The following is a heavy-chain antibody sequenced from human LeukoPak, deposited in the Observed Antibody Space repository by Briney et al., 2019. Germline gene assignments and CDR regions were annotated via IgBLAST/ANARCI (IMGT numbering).Heavy chain of an antibody. CDR1: GFTFSSYA. V-gene: IGHV3-23*01. J-gene: IGHJ4*02. CDR2: ISGSGGST. Sequence: PGGSLRLSCAASGFTFSSYAMSWVRQAPGKGLEWVSAISGSGGSTYYADSVKGRFAISRDNSKNTLYLQMNSLRAEDTAVYYCAKDFGSSGYYLDYWGQGTLVTVSS. D-gene: IGHD3-22*01. CDR3: AKDFGSSGYYLDY.